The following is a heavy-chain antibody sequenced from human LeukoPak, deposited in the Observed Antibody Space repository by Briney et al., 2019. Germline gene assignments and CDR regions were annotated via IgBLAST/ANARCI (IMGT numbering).Heavy chain of an antibody. J-gene: IGHJ4*02. CDR3: ARGHYGLDY. CDR1: GGSITSYY. V-gene: IGHV4-4*09. D-gene: IGHD3-22*01. CDR2: IYTSGNT. Sequence: PSETLSLTCTVSGGSITSYYWSWIRQSPGKGLEWIGYIYTSGNTNYNPSLKSRVTISVDTSKNQFSLKLSSVTAEDTAVYYCARGHYGLDYWGQGTMVTVSS.